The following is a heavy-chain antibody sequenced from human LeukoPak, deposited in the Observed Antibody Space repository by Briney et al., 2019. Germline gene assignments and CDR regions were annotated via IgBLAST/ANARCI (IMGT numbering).Heavy chain of an antibody. CDR3: ARIQLWYY. Sequence: PSETLSLTCAVYGGSFSGYYWSWIRQPPGKGLEWIGSIYYIGDTYHNPSLKSRVTMSLDMSKNQFSLKLSSVTAADTAVYYCARIQLWYYWGQGTLVTVSS. D-gene: IGHD5-18*01. V-gene: IGHV4-34*01. CDR1: GGSFSGYY. J-gene: IGHJ4*02. CDR2: IYYIGDT.